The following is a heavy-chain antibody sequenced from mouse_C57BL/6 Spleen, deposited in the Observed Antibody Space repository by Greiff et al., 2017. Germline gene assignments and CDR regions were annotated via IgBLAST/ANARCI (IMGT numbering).Heavy chain of an antibody. CDR3: ARAGITEAFDY. V-gene: IGHV1-26*01. Sequence: EVQLQQSGPELVKPGASVKISCKASGYTFTDYYMNWVKQSHGKSLEWIGDINPNNGGTSYNQKFKGKATLTVDKSSSTAYMELRSLTSEDSAVYYCARAGITEAFDYWGQGTTLTVSS. CDR2: INPNNGGT. J-gene: IGHJ2*01. D-gene: IGHD1-1*01. CDR1: GYTFTDYY.